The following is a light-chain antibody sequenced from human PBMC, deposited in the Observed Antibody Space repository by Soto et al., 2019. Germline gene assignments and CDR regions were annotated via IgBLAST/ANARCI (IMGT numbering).Light chain of an antibody. V-gene: IGKV4-1*01. Sequence: DIVMTQSPDSLAVSLGERATINCKSSQSVLYSSNSKNYLAWYQQKPGQPPKLLIYWASTRESGVPDRFSRSGSGTDFTLTISSLQAEDVPVYYCQQYYSTPRTFGHGTKVDLK. J-gene: IGKJ1*01. CDR2: WAS. CDR3: QQYYSTPRT. CDR1: QSVLYSSNSKNY.